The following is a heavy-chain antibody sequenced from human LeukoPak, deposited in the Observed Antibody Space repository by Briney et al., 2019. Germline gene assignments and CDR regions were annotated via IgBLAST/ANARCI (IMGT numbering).Heavy chain of an antibody. CDR3: TARVVNTNEF. J-gene: IGHJ4*02. CDR1: GFNFKDAY. CDR2: VKTIRDGGTT. V-gene: IGHV3-15*01. D-gene: IGHD2-21*01. Sequence: GGSLRLSCLGSGFNFKDAYMNWVRQAPGKGLEWVGRVKTIRDGGTTDDTAPVKGRFSISRDDSKRTVYLQMNSLKTEDTAVYFCTARVVNTNEFWGQGTLVTVSS.